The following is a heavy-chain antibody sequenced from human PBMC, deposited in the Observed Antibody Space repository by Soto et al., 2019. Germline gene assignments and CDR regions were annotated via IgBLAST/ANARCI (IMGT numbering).Heavy chain of an antibody. CDR1: GFSLSNARMG. V-gene: IGHV2-26*01. J-gene: IGHJ6*02. CDR3: ARIELRFLEWLPYVDV. Sequence: QVTLKESGPVLVKPTETLTLTCTVSGFSLSNARMGVSWISQPPGKALEWLAHIFSNDEKSYSTSLKSRLTISKDTSKSQVVLTMTNMDPVDTATYYCARIELRFLEWLPYVDVWGQGTTVTVSS. D-gene: IGHD3-3*01. CDR2: IFSNDEK.